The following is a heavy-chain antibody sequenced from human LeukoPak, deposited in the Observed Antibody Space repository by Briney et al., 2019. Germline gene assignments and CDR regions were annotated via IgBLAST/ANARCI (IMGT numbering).Heavy chain of an antibody. CDR3: ARYISDGDYFDY. J-gene: IGHJ4*02. V-gene: IGHV3-21*01. D-gene: IGHD3-16*01. CDR1: GFTFSSCT. Sequence: GGSLRLSCAASGFTFSSCTMNWVRQAPGKGLEWVSSISSSSSYIYYADSVKGRFTISRDNAKNSLYLQMNSLRAEDSAVYYCARYISDGDYFDYWGQGTLVTVSS. CDR2: ISSSSSYI.